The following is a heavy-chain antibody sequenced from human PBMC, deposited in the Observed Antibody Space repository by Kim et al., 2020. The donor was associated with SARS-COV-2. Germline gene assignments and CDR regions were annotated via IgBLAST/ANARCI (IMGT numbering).Heavy chain of an antibody. CDR1: GGSFSGYY. D-gene: IGHD6-13*01. J-gene: IGHJ5*02. CDR2: INHSGST. V-gene: IGHV4-34*01. CDR3: ARGGPAIAAAGWMGPWFDP. Sequence: SETLSLTCAVYGGSFSGYYWSWIRQPPGKGLEWIGEINHSGSTNYNPSLKSRVTISVDTSKNQFSLKLSSVTAADTAVYYCARGGPAIAAAGWMGPWFDPWGQGTLVTVSS.